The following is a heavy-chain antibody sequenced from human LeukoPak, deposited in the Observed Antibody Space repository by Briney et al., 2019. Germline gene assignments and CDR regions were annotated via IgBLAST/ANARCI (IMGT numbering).Heavy chain of an antibody. CDR1: GFTFSSYS. D-gene: IGHD1-26*01. CDR3: ATTLRSGSYYFDS. CDR2: ISSSSTT. V-gene: IGHV3-48*01. Sequence: GGSLRLSCAASGFTFSSYSMNWVRQAPGKGLEWVSYISSSSTTYYADSVRGRFTISRDNSKNTLYLQMNSLRVEDTAVYYCATTLRSGSYYFDSWGQGTLVTVSS. J-gene: IGHJ4*02.